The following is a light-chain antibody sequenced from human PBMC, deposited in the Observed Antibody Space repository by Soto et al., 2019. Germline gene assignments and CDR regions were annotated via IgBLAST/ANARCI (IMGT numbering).Light chain of an antibody. V-gene: IGKV3-20*01. J-gene: IGKJ1*01. CDR1: QSVSGY. Sequence: EIVLTQSPGTLSLSPGDTATLSCRASQSVSGYIGWYQQKPGQAPRLLIYADSNRATGIPARFSGSGSGTDFTLTISRLEPEDFAVYYCQQYGSSPRTFGQGTKVDI. CDR3: QQYGSSPRT. CDR2: ADS.